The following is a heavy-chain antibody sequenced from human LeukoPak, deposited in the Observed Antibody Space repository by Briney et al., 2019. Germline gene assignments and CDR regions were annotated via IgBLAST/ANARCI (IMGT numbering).Heavy chain of an antibody. Sequence: SVKVSCKASGGTFSSYAISWVRQAPGQGLEWMGGIIPIFGTANYAQKFQGRVTITADESTSTAYVELSSLRSEDTAVYYCARRLVAGYYFDYWGQGTLVTVSS. J-gene: IGHJ4*02. CDR1: GGTFSSYA. CDR2: IIPIFGTA. D-gene: IGHD6-19*01. V-gene: IGHV1-69*01. CDR3: ARRLVAGYYFDY.